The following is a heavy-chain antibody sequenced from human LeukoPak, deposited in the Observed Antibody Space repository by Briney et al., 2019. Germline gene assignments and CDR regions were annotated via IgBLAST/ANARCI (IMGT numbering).Heavy chain of an antibody. CDR2: INSGGDAT. V-gene: IGHV3-48*04. D-gene: IGHD3-10*01. J-gene: IGHJ4*02. CDR1: GFTFSIHN. CDR3: ARDRGATGY. Sequence: GGSLRLSCAASGFTFSIHNMDWVRQAPGKGLEWISYINSGGDATHYADSVKGRFTISRDDAKNSLYLQMNSLRAEDTAVYYCARDRGATGYWGQGTLVTVSS.